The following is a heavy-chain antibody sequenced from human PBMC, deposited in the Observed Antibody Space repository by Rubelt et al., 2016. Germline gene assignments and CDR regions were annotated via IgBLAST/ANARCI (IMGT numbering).Heavy chain of an antibody. V-gene: IGHV1-8*01. CDR2: MNPNSANT. J-gene: IGHJ4*02. Sequence: GQLVQSGAEVKEPGASVKVSCKASGYTFTSYDINWVRQASGQGLEWMGWMNPNSANTGYAQKFQGRVTMTRNTSISTAYMELSSLRSEDTAVYYCVTVSPKKSDFDYWGQGTLVTVSS. CDR1: GYTFTSYD. CDR3: VTVSPKKSDFDY.